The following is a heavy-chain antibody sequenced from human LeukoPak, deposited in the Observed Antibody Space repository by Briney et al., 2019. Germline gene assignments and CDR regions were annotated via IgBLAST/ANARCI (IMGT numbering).Heavy chain of an antibody. CDR2: IYYSGST. CDR3: ASGISNYRLYYYYYGMDV. Sequence: PSETLSLTCTVSGGSISSGGYYWSWIRQHPGKGLEWIGYIYYSGSTYYNPSLKSRVTISVDTSKNQSSLKLSSVTAADTAVYYCASGISNYRLYYYYYGMDVWGQGTTVTVSS. V-gene: IGHV4-31*03. D-gene: IGHD4-11*01. CDR1: GGSISSGGYY. J-gene: IGHJ6*02.